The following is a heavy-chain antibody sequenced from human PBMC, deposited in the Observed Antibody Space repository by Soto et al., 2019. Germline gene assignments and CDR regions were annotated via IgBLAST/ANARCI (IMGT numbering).Heavy chain of an antibody. CDR1: GFTFSSYA. J-gene: IGHJ4*02. V-gene: IGHV3-30-3*01. CDR2: ISYDGSNK. CDR3: AFPPPQQLATDFDY. D-gene: IGHD6-13*01. Sequence: PGGSLRLSCAASGFTFSSYAMHWVRQAPGKGLEWVAVISYDGSNKYYVSSGKGRFTISRDNSKNSLYLEMNSLNAEDRAVYYCAFPPPQQLATDFDYWGQGTLVTVSS.